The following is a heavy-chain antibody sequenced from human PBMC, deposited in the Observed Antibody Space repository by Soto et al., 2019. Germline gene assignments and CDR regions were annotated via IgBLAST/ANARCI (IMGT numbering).Heavy chain of an antibody. V-gene: IGHV3-30-3*01. CDR1: GFTFSSYA. CDR2: ISCDGSNK. CDR3: ARAPSYYGMDV. J-gene: IGHJ6*02. Sequence: GGSLRLSCAASGFTFSSYAMHWVRQAPGKGLEWVAVISCDGSNKYYADSVKGRFTISRDNSKNTLYLQMNSLRAEDTAVYYCARAPSYYGMDVWGQGTTVTV.